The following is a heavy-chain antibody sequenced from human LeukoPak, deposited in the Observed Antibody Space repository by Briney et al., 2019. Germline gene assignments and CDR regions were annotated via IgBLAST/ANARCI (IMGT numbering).Heavy chain of an antibody. D-gene: IGHD4-17*01. CDR3: ARPADYGDYPYYFDY. V-gene: IGHV5-51*01. CDR2: IYPGDSDT. Sequence: GESLKISCQGSGYSFTSYWIGWVRQLPGKGLEWMGIIYPGDSDTRYSPSFQGQVTISADKSISTAYLQWSSLKASDTAMYYCARPADYGDYPYYFDYWGQGTLVTVSS. CDR1: GYSFTSYW. J-gene: IGHJ4*02.